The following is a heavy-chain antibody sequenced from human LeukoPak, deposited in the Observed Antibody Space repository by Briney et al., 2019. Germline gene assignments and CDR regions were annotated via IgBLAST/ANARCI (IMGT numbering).Heavy chain of an antibody. V-gene: IGHV3-21*01. D-gene: IGHD3-3*01. CDR1: GFTFSSYA. CDR3: ARSRESVLRFLEWSYFDY. J-gene: IGHJ4*02. Sequence: GGSLRLSCAASGFTFSSYAMSWVRQAPGKGLEWVSSISSSSSYIYYADSVKGRFTISRDNAKNSLYLQMNSLRAEDTAVYYCARSRESVLRFLEWSYFDYWGQGTLVTVSS. CDR2: ISSSSSYI.